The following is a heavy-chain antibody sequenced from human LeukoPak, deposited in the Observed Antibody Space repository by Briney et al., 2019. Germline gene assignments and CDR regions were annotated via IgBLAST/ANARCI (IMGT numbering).Heavy chain of an antibody. CDR2: ISSGSKHI. CDR1: GFKFNTHN. V-gene: IGHV3-21*01. Sequence: PGGSLRLSCAVSGFKFNTHNLNWVRQAPGKGLEWVSSISSGSKHILYADSVKGRFTVSRDNAKNSLYLQMNSLRAEDTAVYYCARVRAGLQAFDTWGQGTLVTVSS. J-gene: IGHJ5*02. CDR3: ARVRAGLQAFDT. D-gene: IGHD4-11*01.